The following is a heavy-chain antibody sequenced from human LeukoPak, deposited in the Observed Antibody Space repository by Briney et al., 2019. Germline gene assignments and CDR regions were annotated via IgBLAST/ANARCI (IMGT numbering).Heavy chain of an antibody. Sequence: SETLSLTCTVSGDPGSSSNYYWGWIRQPPGKGLEWVGRISYSGSPYYKPSLKSRVTISIDTPNYQFSLKLTSVTAADTAVYYCARVIGGSTWFSWSDPWGQGTLVTVSS. CDR3: ARVIGGSTWFSWSDP. V-gene: IGHV4-39*07. J-gene: IGHJ5*02. CDR2: ISYSGSP. CDR1: GDPGSSSNYY. D-gene: IGHD6-13*01.